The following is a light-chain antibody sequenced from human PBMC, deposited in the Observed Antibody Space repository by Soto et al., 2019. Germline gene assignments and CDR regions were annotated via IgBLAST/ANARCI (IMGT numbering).Light chain of an antibody. V-gene: IGLV1-40*01. CDR3: QSYDSSLSGWV. CDR1: SSNIRAGYD. J-gene: IGLJ3*02. CDR2: GNS. Sequence: QSVLTQPPSVSGAPGQRVTISCTGSSSNIRAGYDVHWYQQLPGTAPKLLIYGNSNRPSGVPDRFSGSKSGTSASLAITGLQAEDEADYYCQSYDSSLSGWVFGGGTKEIVL.